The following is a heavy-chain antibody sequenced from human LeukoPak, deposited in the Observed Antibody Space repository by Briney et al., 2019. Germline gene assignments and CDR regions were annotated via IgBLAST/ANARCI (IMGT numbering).Heavy chain of an antibody. J-gene: IGHJ5*02. D-gene: IGHD3-3*01. CDR3: ARSRSDFWSGPLNWFDP. CDR1: GGTFSSYA. CDR2: IIPILGIA. V-gene: IGHV1-69*04. Sequence: SVKVSCKASGGTFSSYAISWVRQAPGQGLEWMGRIIPILGIANYAQKFQGRVTITADESTSTAYMELSSLRSEDTAVYYCARSRSDFWSGPLNWFDPWGQGTLVTVS.